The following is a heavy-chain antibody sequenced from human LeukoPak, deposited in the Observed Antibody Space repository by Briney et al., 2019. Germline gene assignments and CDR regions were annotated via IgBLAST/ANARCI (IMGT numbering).Heavy chain of an antibody. D-gene: IGHD4-17*01. CDR3: ARDLFPMTTVTTVGY. CDR2: IWYDGSNK. Sequence: GGSLRLSCAASGFTFSSYGMHWVRQAPGKGLEWVAVIWYDGSNKYYADSVKGRFTISRDNSKNTLYLQMNSLRAEDTAVYYCARDLFPMTTVTTVGYWGQGTLVTVSS. CDR1: GFTFSSYG. V-gene: IGHV3-33*01. J-gene: IGHJ4*02.